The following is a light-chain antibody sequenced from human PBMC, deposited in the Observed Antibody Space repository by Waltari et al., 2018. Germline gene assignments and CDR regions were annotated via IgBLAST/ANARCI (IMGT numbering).Light chain of an antibody. CDR1: RSLLHSSGYNY. Sequence: DIVMTQSPLSLPVTPGEPASISCKSSRSLLHSSGYNYVDWYLQKPGQSPQLLISLGSNRASGVPDMFIGSGSGTDFTLKISRVEAEDVGVYYCMQALQSPLTFGGGTKVEIK. CDR3: MQALQSPLT. CDR2: LGS. J-gene: IGKJ4*01. V-gene: IGKV2-28*01.